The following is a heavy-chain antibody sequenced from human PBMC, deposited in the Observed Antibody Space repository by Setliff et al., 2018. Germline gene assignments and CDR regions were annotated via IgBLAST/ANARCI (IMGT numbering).Heavy chain of an antibody. D-gene: IGHD1-26*01. J-gene: IGHJ4*02. CDR1: GGSISSHY. CDR2: IYYSGST. V-gene: IGHV4-59*11. Sequence: SETLSLTCTVSGGSISSHYWNWIRQPPGKGLEWIGSIYYSGSTNNNPSLKSRVTISVXXXKNXFSXKLSSVTAADTAVYYCAAKASGSFDYWGQGTLVTVSS. CDR3: AAKASGSFDY.